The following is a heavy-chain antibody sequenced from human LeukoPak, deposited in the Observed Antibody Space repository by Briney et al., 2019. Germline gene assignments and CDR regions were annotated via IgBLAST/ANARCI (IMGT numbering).Heavy chain of an antibody. D-gene: IGHD4-23*01. J-gene: IGHJ4*02. CDR3: AKTRDYGGNPGQVDY. V-gene: IGHV3-23*01. CDR1: GFTFSSYA. Sequence: GGSLRLSCAASGFTFSSYAMSWVRQAPGKGLEWVSAISGSGGSTYYADSVKGRFTIFRDNSKNTLYLQMNSLRAEDTAVYYCAKTRDYGGNPGQVDYWGQGTLVTVSS. CDR2: ISGSGGST.